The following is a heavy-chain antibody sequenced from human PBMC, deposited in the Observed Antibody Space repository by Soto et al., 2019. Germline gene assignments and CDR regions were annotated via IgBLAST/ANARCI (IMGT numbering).Heavy chain of an antibody. J-gene: IGHJ3*02. CDR1: GFTFSSYA. CDR2: ISGSGGST. CDR3: VMLETRGHAVDI. V-gene: IGHV3-23*01. Sequence: GGSLRLSCAASGFTFSSYAMSWVRQAPGKGLEWVSAISGSGGSTYYADSVKGRFTISRDNSKNTLYLQMNSLRAEDTAMYSCVMLETRGHAVDIWGQGTMVTVSS.